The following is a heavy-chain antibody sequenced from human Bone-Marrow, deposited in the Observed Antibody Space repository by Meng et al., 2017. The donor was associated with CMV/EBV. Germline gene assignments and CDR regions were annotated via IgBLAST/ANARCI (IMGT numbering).Heavy chain of an antibody. CDR3: ARNGLSGAGKGG. D-gene: IGHD6-13*01. CDR2: INPNNGGT. V-gene: IGHV1-2*02. CDR1: RYRFTGYY. J-gene: IGHJ4*02. Sequence: FTASRYRFTGYYIPWVRQAPGQGLEWMGWINPNNGGTKYAQQFQGRVTMTRDTSISTAYMELSRLRSDDTALYYCARNGLSGAGKGGWGQGTLVTVSS.